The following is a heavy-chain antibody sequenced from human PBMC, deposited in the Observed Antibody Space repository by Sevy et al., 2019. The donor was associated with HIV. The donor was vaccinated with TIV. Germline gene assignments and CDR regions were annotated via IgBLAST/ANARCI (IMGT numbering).Heavy chain of an antibody. J-gene: IGHJ5*02. CDR2: IYYSGST. CDR3: ARVVYGDYVNYFDP. Sequence: SETLSLTCSVSSGSISSSSYYWGWIRQPPGKGLEWIGTIYYSGSTYYSPSLKSRVSISVDTSKNQFSLKLISVTAAVTAVYYCARVVYGDYVNYFDPWGQGTLVTVSS. D-gene: IGHD4-17*01. CDR1: SGSISSSSYY. V-gene: IGHV4-39*01.